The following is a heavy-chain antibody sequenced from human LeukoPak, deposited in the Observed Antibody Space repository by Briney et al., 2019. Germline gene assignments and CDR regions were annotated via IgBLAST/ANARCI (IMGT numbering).Heavy chain of an antibody. CDR1: GGSISSDY. CDR2: TYYSGNT. J-gene: IGHJ5*02. V-gene: IGHV4-59*05. Sequence: SETLSLTCAVSGGSISSDYWNWIRQPPGKGLEWIGRTYYSGNTSYNPSLKSRVTISVDTPNNQFSLILSSVTAADTAVYYCARSGLGSSGYYRGNWFDPWGQGTLVTVSS. D-gene: IGHD3-22*01. CDR3: ARSGLGSSGYYRGNWFDP.